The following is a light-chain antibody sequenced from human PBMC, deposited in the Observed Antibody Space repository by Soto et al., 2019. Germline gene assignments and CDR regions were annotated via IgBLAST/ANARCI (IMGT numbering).Light chain of an antibody. CDR1: SSDVGFYNY. CDR3: CSYTTSSTRV. J-gene: IGLJ1*01. V-gene: IGLV2-14*01. Sequence: QSVLTQPASVSGSPGQSIAISCTGSSSDVGFYNYISWYQQHPGKVPKLIIYEVTNRPSGVSNRFSGSKSGNTASLTISGLQAEDDADYCCCSYTTSSTRVFGTGTKVTVL. CDR2: EVT.